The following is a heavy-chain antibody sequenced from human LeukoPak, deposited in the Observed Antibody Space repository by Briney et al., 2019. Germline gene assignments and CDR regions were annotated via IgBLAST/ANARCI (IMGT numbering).Heavy chain of an antibody. CDR3: ARDRPSRSYYGSGSYYNDLDY. J-gene: IGHJ4*02. D-gene: IGHD3-10*01. CDR1: GYTLTELS. V-gene: IGHV1-18*01. CDR2: ISAYNGNT. Sequence: GASVKVSCKVSGYTLTELSLHWVRQAPGQGLEWMGWISAYNGNTNYAQKLQGRVTMTTDTSTSTAYMELRSLRSDDTAVYYCARDRPSRSYYGSGSYYNDLDYWGQGTLVTVSS.